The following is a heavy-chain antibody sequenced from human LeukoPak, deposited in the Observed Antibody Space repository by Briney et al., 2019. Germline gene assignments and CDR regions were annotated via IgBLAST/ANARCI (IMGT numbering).Heavy chain of an antibody. Sequence: PGGSLRLSCAASRFTFSNYAMHWVRQAPGKALEWVSLISSDGSNQNYADSVKGRFTISRDNAKNSLYLQMNSLRAEDTAVYYCAKGTTVTIFDYWGQGTLVTVSS. CDR1: RFTFSNYA. CDR3: AKGTTVTIFDY. V-gene: IGHV3-30*04. J-gene: IGHJ4*02. CDR2: ISSDGSNQ. D-gene: IGHD4-17*01.